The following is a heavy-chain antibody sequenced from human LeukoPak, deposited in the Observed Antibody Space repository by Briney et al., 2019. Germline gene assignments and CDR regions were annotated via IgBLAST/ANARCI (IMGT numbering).Heavy chain of an antibody. D-gene: IGHD3-10*01. CDR3: ARAGWIITSGINY. J-gene: IGHJ4*02. Sequence: SETLSLTCAVSGYSIRRGYYWALIRQPTGKGLEWIGTVYHTGSTYYNPSLDSRVTISVDTSKNEFSLNLKSVTAADTAVYYCARAGWIITSGINYWDQGALVTVSS. V-gene: IGHV4-38-2*01. CDR2: VYHTGST. CDR1: GYSIRRGYY.